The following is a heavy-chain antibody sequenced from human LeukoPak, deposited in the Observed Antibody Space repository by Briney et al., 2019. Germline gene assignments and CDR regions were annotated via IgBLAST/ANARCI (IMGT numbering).Heavy chain of an antibody. CDR1: GGSISSGSYY. CDR2: IYTSGST. Sequence: PSETLSLTCTVSGGSISSGSYYWSWIRQPAGKGLEWIGRIYTSGSTNYNPSLKSRVTISVDTSKNQFSLKLSSVTAADTAVYYCARAGRAATFLWGQGTMVTVSS. J-gene: IGHJ3*01. CDR3: ARAGRAATFL. V-gene: IGHV4-61*02. D-gene: IGHD6-25*01.